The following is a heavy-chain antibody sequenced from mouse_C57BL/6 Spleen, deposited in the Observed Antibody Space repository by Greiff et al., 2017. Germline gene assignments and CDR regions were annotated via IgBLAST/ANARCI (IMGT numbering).Heavy chain of an antibody. Sequence: EVQRVESGGGLVKPGGSLKLSCAASGFTFSSYAMSWVRQTPEKRLEWVATISDGGSYTYYPDNVKGRFTISRDNAKNNLYLQMSHLKSEDTAMYYWARDPQVGYWYFDVWGTGTTVTVSS. CDR1: GFTFSSYA. CDR3: ARDPQVGYWYFDV. J-gene: IGHJ1*03. D-gene: IGHD1-1*02. V-gene: IGHV5-4*01. CDR2: ISDGGSYT.